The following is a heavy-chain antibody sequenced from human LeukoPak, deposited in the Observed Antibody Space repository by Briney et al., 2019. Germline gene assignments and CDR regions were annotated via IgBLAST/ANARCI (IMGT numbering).Heavy chain of an antibody. J-gene: IGHJ4*02. CDR3: ASLVVVAATGSYYLDY. CDR2: IYHSGST. Sequence: SETLSLTCAVYGGSFSGYYWSWIRQPPGKGLEWIGYIYHSGSTYYNPSLKSRVTISVDRSKNQFSLKLSSVTAADTAVYYCASLVVVAATGSYYLDYWGQGTLVTVSS. CDR1: GGSFSGYY. D-gene: IGHD2-15*01. V-gene: IGHV4-34*01.